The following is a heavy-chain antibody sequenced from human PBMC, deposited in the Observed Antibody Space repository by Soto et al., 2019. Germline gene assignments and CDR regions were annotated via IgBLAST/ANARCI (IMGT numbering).Heavy chain of an antibody. CDR3: AGGGYSSADIYYLTDH. Sequence: EVQLVKSGGGIVQPGGSLRLSCTASGLTFSSYWMHWVRQAPGKGLVWVSRINGDGRTTTYADSVKGRFTVSRDNAKNTVYLQMNSLRAEDTAVYYCAGGGYSSADIYYLTDHWGQGTLVTVSS. D-gene: IGHD2-15*01. CDR2: INGDGRTT. V-gene: IGHV3-74*01. CDR1: GLTFSSYW. J-gene: IGHJ4*02.